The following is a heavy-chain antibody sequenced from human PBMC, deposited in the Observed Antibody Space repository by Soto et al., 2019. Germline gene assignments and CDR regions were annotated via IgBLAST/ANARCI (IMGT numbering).Heavy chain of an antibody. CDR1: GCSISSYY. Sequence: SETLSLTCTVYGCSISSYYWSWIRQPPGKGLEWIGYIYYSGSTNYNPSLKSRVTISVDTSKNQFSLKLSSVTAADTAVYYCARHRAYEGGSGPLPTDAFDIRG. J-gene: IGHJ3*02. D-gene: IGHD3-16*01. CDR2: IYYSGST. CDR3: ARHRAYEGGSGPLPTDAFDI. V-gene: IGHV4-59*08.